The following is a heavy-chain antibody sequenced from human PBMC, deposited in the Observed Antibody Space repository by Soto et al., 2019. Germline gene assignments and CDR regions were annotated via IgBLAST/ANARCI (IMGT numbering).Heavy chain of an antibody. D-gene: IGHD6-13*01. Sequence: QVQLQESGPGLVKPSGTLSLTCAVSGVSISSHDWWTWVRQPPGKGLEWIGESHQSGNTNYNSSLXSRVTTSVDKSKNQSSLNLSSVTVADTAVYYCAPRDASRVYWGQGTLVTVSS. J-gene: IGHJ4*02. V-gene: IGHV4-4*02. CDR3: APRDASRVY. CDR1: GVSISSHDW. CDR2: SHQSGNT.